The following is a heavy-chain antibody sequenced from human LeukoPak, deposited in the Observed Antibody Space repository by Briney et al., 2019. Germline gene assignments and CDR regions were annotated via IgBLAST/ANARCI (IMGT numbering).Heavy chain of an antibody. Sequence: GASVKVSCKDSGDTFSSYAVTWVRQAPGQGLEWMGGIMPIFGTANYAQKFQGRVTITADKSTSTGYMELSSLRSEDTAVYYCARGDMGYSYGYDYWGQGTLVTVSS. V-gene: IGHV1-69*06. CDR1: GDTFSSYA. CDR3: ARGDMGYSYGYDY. D-gene: IGHD5-18*01. J-gene: IGHJ4*02. CDR2: IMPIFGTA.